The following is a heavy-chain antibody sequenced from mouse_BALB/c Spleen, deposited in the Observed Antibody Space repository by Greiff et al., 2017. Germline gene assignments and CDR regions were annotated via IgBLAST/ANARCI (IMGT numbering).Heavy chain of an antibody. Sequence: EVHLVESGGDLVKPGGSLKLSCAASGFTFSSYGMSWVRQTPDKRLEWVATISSGGSYTYYPDSVKGRFTISRDNAKNTLYLQMSSLKSEDTAMYYCARHEGVTTLYYYAMDYWGQGTSVTVSS. CDR3: ARHEGVTTLYYYAMDY. J-gene: IGHJ4*01. CDR1: GFTFSSYG. CDR2: ISSGGSYT. V-gene: IGHV5-6*01. D-gene: IGHD2-1*01.